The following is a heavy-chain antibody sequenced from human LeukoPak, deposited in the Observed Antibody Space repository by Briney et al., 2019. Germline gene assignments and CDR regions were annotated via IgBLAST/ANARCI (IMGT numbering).Heavy chain of an antibody. CDR2: ISWNSGSI. D-gene: IGHD4-23*01. CDR3: AREEYGGNPPFDY. V-gene: IGHV3-9*01. Sequence: PGGSLRLSCAASGFTFDDYAMHWVRQAPGKGLEWVSGISWNSGSIGYADSVKGRFTISRDNAKNSLYLQMNSLRAEDTAVNYCAREEYGGNPPFDYWGQGTLVTVSS. CDR1: GFTFDDYA. J-gene: IGHJ4*02.